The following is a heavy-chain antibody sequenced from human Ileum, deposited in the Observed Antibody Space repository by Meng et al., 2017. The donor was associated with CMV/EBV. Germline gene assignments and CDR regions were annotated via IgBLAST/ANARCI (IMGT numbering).Heavy chain of an antibody. J-gene: IGHJ5*02. Sequence: WNWNRQSPSRGLEWLGRTYYRSKWYNDYEVSVKSRITINPDTSKNQFSLQLNSVTPEDTAVYYCARQDDYDFWSGYWAGGQNWFDPWGQGTLVTVSS. CDR3: ARQDDYDFWSGYWAGGQNWFDP. CDR2: TYYRSKWYN. D-gene: IGHD3-3*01. V-gene: IGHV6-1*01.